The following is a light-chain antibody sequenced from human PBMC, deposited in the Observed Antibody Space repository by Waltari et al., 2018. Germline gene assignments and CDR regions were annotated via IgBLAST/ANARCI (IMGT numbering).Light chain of an antibody. Sequence: QSVLTQPPSASGPPGQRVTISCSGSTSNSGSNFVYWYQQFPGTAPKLLIFRNNQRPSGVPDRFSGSKSGSSASLAISGLRSDDEAHYYCASWDDSLSGGIFGGGTEVTVL. CDR1: TSNSGSNF. J-gene: IGLJ2*01. CDR2: RNN. CDR3: ASWDDSLSGGI. V-gene: IGLV1-47*01.